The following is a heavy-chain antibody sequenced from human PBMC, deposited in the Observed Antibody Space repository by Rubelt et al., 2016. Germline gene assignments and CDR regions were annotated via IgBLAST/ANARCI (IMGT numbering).Heavy chain of an antibody. V-gene: IGHV5-51*01. D-gene: IGHD1-14*01. Sequence: EEQLVQSGAEVKEPGESLKISCKQSGYDFTDHWIGWVRQMPGKDLEWMGITQPGDSLTKYSTYFRGQVTISADKSITTAYLQWSVLRASDTAMYYCVRHNLWAFDIWGQGTMVTVSS. CDR1: GYDFTDHW. J-gene: IGHJ3*02. CDR3: VRHNLWAFDI. CDR2: TQPGDSLT.